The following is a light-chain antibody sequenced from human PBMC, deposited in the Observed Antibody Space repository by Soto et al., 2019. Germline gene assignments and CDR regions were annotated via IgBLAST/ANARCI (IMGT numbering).Light chain of an antibody. CDR3: LLNTGDAWV. J-gene: IGLJ3*02. V-gene: IGLV7-43*01. Sequence: QTVVTQEPSLTVSPGGTVTLTCASSTGAVTGDSYSNWFQQKPGQTPRALIYSTSQKHSWTPARFSGSLFGGKAALTLSAVQPEDEADYYCLLNTGDAWVFGGGTKLTVL. CDR1: TGAVTGDSY. CDR2: STS.